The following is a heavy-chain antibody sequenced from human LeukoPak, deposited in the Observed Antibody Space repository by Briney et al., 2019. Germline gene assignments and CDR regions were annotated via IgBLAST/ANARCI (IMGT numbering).Heavy chain of an antibody. CDR1: GFTFSSYS. CDR2: ISSSSSYI. V-gene: IGHV3-21*01. CDR3: ARDLAVAGVSGWSCMDV. Sequence: PGGSLRLSCAASGFTFSSYSMNWVRQAPGKGLEWVSSISSSSSYIYYADSVKGRFTISRDNAKNSLYLQMNSLRAVDTAVYYCARDLAVAGVSGWSCMDVWGKGTTVTVSS. D-gene: IGHD6-19*01. J-gene: IGHJ6*03.